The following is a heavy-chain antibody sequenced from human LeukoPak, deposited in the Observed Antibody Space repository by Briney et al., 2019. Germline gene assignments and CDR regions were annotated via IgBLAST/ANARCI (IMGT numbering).Heavy chain of an antibody. V-gene: IGHV3-23*01. D-gene: IGHD5/OR15-5a*01. J-gene: IGHJ4*02. CDR1: GLTFSSYG. CDR2: ISTTGGTT. Sequence: GGTLRLSCAASGLTFSSYGMSWVRQAPGRGLEWVSAISTTGGTTYYADSVRGRFTISRDNSRNTLYLQMNSLRAEDTAVYYCAVSRSLDYWGQGTLVTVSS. CDR3: AVSRSLDY.